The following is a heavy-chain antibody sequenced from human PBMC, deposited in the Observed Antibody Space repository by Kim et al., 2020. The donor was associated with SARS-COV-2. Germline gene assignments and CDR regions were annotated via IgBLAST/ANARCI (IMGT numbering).Heavy chain of an antibody. CDR1: GGSISSSSYY. J-gene: IGHJ3*02. Sequence: SETLSLTCTVSGGSISSSSYYWGWIRQPPGKGLEWIGSIYYSGSTYYNPSLKSRVTISVDTSKNQFSLKLSSVTAADTAVYYCARHLAGAADPQGRLVGMGAFDIWGQGTMVTVSS. D-gene: IGHD6-13*01. V-gene: IGHV4-39*01. CDR2: IYYSGST. CDR3: ARHLAGAADPQGRLVGMGAFDI.